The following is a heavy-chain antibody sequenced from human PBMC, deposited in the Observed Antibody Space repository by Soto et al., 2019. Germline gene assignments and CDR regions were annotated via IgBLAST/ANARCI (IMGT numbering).Heavy chain of an antibody. CDR2: IYYSGST. CDR3: ARGSSMVYAIALPVYFDY. CDR1: GGSISSGGYY. Sequence: QVQLQESGPGLVKPSQTLSLTCTVSGGSISSGGYYWSWIRQHPRKGLEWIGYIYYSGSTYNNLSLKSRVTISVDTSKNQFSLKLSSVTAADTAVYYCARGSSMVYAIALPVYFDYWGQGTLVNVSS. D-gene: IGHD2-8*01. J-gene: IGHJ4*02. V-gene: IGHV4-31*03.